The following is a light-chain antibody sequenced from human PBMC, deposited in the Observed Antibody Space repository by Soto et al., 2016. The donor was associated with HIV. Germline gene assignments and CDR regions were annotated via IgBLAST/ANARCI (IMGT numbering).Light chain of an antibody. V-gene: IGLV3-21*03. CDR2: DDT. CDR1: NIGSKS. J-gene: IGLJ2*01. CDR3: QVWDRSSDQMI. Sequence: SYELPQPPSVSVAPGKTATITCEGTNIGSKSVHWYRQKPGQAPVLFVYDDTDRPSGIPERFSGSNSGNTATLTISSVEAGDEADYFCQVWDRSSDQMIFGGGTKVTVL.